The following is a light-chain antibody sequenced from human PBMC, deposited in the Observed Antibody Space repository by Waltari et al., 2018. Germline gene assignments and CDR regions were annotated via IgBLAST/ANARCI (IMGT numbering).Light chain of an antibody. V-gene: IGLV3-25*03. CDR3: QSADKSGAYEV. CDR1: ALPNQY. Sequence: TCSGDALPNQYAYWYRQKAGQAPLLLIYKDNERPSGISDRFSGSTSGTTATLTISAIQAEDEADYYCQSADKSGAYEVFGGGTRVSVL. CDR2: KDN. J-gene: IGLJ2*01.